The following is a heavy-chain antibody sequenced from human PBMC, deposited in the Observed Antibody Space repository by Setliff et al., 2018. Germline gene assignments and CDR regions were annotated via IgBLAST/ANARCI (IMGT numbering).Heavy chain of an antibody. CDR3: ATSTITTYYFDY. CDR2: IRHDGSNE. V-gene: IGHV3-30*02. CDR1: GFTSSMYG. D-gene: IGHD4-4*01. J-gene: IGHJ4*01. Sequence: GESLKISCAASGFTSSMYGVHWVRQAPGKGLEWVAYIRHDGSNENYTDSVKGRFTISRDNSRNTLYLQMKSLRAEDTAIYYCATSTITTYYFDYWGHGTLVTVSS.